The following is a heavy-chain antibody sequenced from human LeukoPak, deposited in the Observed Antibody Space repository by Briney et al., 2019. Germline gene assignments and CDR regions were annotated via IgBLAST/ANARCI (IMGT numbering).Heavy chain of an antibody. D-gene: IGHD6-13*01. CDR3: ARVQQLMYYYGMDV. V-gene: IGHV1-8*01. Sequence: ASVKVSCKASGYTFTSYDINWVRQATGQGLEWMGWMNPNSGNTGYAQKFQGRVTMTRNTSISTAYMELSSLRSEDTAVYYCARVQQLMYYYGMDVWGQGTTVTVSS. CDR1: GYTFTSYD. CDR2: MNPNSGNT. J-gene: IGHJ6*02.